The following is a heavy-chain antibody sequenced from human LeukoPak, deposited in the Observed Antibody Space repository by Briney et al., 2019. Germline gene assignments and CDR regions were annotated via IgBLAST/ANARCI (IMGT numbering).Heavy chain of an antibody. D-gene: IGHD4-17*01. Sequence: GGSLRLSCAASGFTVSSNYINWVRQAPRKGLEWVSLIYGSTSADYADSVKGRFTISRDTSMNTVYLQMNSLRAEDTAVYYCARLNFGDDYWGQGTLVTVSS. CDR1: GFTVSSNY. V-gene: IGHV3-66*01. J-gene: IGHJ4*02. CDR2: IYGSTSA. CDR3: ARLNFGDDY.